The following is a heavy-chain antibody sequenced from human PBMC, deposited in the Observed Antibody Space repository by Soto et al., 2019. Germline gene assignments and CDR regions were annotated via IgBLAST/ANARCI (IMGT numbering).Heavy chain of an antibody. CDR3: ARRSGYSWSYYFRYYYGMDV. J-gene: IGHJ6*01. V-gene: IGHV4-34*01. D-gene: IGHD1-26*01. Sequence: QVQLQQWCAGRLKPSETLSLTCAVYGGSFSGYYWSWIRQPPGKGLEWIGEINNSGSTNYNPSLKIRVTISVDTSKNQFSLKLSSVTAADTAVYYCARRSGYSWSYYFRYYYGMDVWGQGTTVTVSS. CDR1: GGSFSGYY. CDR2: INNSGST.